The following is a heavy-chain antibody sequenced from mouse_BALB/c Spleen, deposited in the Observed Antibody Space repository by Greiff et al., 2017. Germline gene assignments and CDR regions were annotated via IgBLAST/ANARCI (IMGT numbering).Heavy chain of an antibody. CDR1: GYTFTSYW. CDR3: ARGFDV. CDR2: INPSTGYT. V-gene: IGHV1-7*01. Sequence: QVQLQQSGAELAKPGASVKMSCKASGYTFTSYWMYWVKQRPGQGLEWIGYINPSTGYTEYNQKFKDKATLTADKSSSTAYMQLSSLTSEDSAVYYCARGFDVWGAGTTVTVSS. J-gene: IGHJ1*01.